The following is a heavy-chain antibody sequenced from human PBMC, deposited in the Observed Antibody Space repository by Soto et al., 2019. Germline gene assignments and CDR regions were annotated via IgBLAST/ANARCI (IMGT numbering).Heavy chain of an antibody. D-gene: IGHD1-1*01. J-gene: IGHJ3*01. CDR3: AHRVTLMSPWTYGAFDL. Sequence: QITLKESGPTLVKPTQTLTLTCSFSGFSITTYGVGVGWVRQPPGKALEWLAFTYWDDDNRYKPSLKSRLTTTKDTSKNQAVLTMTNMDPADTATYFCAHRVTLMSPWTYGAFDLLGQGVWVTVPS. CDR2: TYWDDDN. CDR1: GFSITTYGVG. V-gene: IGHV2-5*02.